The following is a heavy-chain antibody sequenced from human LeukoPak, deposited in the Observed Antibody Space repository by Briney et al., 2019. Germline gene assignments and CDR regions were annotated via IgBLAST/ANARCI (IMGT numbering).Heavy chain of an antibody. J-gene: IGHJ4*02. D-gene: IGHD4-17*01. V-gene: IGHV2-5*02. CDR1: GFSLSTSGVG. CDR3: AHGTVTTEEFDY. Sequence: SGPTLVKPTQTLTLTCTFSGFSLSTSGVGVGWIRQPPRKALEWLALIYWDDDKRYSPSLKSRLTITKDTSKNQVVLTMTNMDPVDTATYYCAHGTVTTEEFDYWGQGTLVTVSS. CDR2: IYWDDDK.